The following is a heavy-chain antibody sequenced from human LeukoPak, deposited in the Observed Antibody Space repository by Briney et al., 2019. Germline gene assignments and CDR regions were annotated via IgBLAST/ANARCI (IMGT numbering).Heavy chain of an antibody. V-gene: IGHV4-30-2*01. D-gene: IGHD6-6*01. J-gene: IGHJ2*01. CDR1: GGSISSGGYY. CDR3: ARARSIAARPPKNWYFDL. Sequence: PSETLSLTCTVSGGSISSGGYYWSWIRQPPGKGLEWIGYIYHSGSTYYNPSLKSRVTISVDRSKNQFSLKLSSVTAADTAVYYCARARSIAARPPKNWYFDLWGRGTLVAVSS. CDR2: IYHSGST.